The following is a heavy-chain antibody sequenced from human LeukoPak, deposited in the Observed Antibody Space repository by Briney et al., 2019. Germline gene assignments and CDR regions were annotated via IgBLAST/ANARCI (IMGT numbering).Heavy chain of an antibody. CDR2: ISSNGGST. CDR3: AREAVAAKERYFDY. D-gene: IGHD2-15*01. CDR1: GFTFGSYA. V-gene: IGHV3-64*01. Sequence: GGSLRLSCAASGFTFGSYAMHWVRQAPGKGVEYVSAISSNGGSTYYANSVKGRFTISRDNSKNTLYLQMGSLRAEDMAVYYCAREAVAAKERYFDYWGQGTLVTVSS. J-gene: IGHJ4*02.